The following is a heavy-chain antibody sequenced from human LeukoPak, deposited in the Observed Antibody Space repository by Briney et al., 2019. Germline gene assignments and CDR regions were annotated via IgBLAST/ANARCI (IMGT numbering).Heavy chain of an antibody. J-gene: IGHJ6*03. Sequence: ASVKVSCKASGYTFTSYGISWVRQAPGQGLEWMGGIIPIFGTANYAQKFQGRVTITADESTSTAYMELSSLRSEDTAVYYCARVETVAVYYYYYMDVWGKGTTVTVSS. CDR1: GYTFTSYG. D-gene: IGHD6-19*01. V-gene: IGHV1-69*13. CDR3: ARVETVAVYYYYYMDV. CDR2: IIPIFGTA.